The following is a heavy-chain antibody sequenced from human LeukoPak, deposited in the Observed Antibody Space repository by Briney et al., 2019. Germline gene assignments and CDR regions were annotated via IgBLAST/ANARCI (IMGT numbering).Heavy chain of an antibody. CDR1: GGSISSGGYY. V-gene: IGHV4-31*03. CDR2: IYYSGST. J-gene: IGHJ4*02. D-gene: IGHD3-16*01. CDR3: AREVGGDGDYFDY. Sequence: SETPSLSCTVSGGSISSGGYYWSWIRQHPGKGLEWIGDIYYSGSTYHNPSLKSRVTISVDTSKNQFSLKLSSVTAADTAVYYCAREVGGDGDYFDYWGQGTLVTVSS.